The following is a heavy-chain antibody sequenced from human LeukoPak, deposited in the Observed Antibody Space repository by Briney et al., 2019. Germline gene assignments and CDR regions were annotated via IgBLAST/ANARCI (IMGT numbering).Heavy chain of an antibody. J-gene: IGHJ4*02. D-gene: IGHD1-26*01. CDR2: ISDTGSII. Sequence: PGGSLRLSCAASGLTFSSSTMIWVRQAPGKGLEWVSYISDTGSIINYADSVKGRFTISRDNAKNSLYLQMNSLRAEDTAVYYCAREEWELPLGSYYFDYWGQGTLVTVSS. CDR3: AREEWELPLGSYYFDY. V-gene: IGHV3-48*04. CDR1: GLTFSSST.